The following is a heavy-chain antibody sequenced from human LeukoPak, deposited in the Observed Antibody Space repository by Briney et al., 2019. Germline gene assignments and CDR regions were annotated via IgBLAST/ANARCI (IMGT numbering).Heavy chain of an antibody. Sequence: ASVTVSFKGSVYSFIDYYLHWVRQAPGQGLEWMGWINPNSGVTNNAHKFQGRVTITSDTDINTAYMELNRLRSDDTAVYYCARDFQYRLLWGWLDPGGQGTLFTVSS. CDR3: ARDFQYRLLWGWLDP. V-gene: IGHV1-2*02. D-gene: IGHD2-21*01. J-gene: IGHJ5*02. CDR1: VYSFIDYY. CDR2: INPNSGVT.